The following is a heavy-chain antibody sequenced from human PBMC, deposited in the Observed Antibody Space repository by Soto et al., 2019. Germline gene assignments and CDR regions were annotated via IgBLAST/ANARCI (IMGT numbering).Heavy chain of an antibody. Sequence: ASETLSLTCTVSGGSISSYYWSWIRQPPGKGLEWIGYIYYSGSTNYNPSLKSRVTISVDTSKNQFSLKLSSVTAADTAVYYCARGGRHTRKNWFDPWGQGTLVTVSS. CDR1: GGSISSYY. J-gene: IGHJ5*02. D-gene: IGHD3-16*01. V-gene: IGHV4-59*01. CDR3: ARGGRHTRKNWFDP. CDR2: IYYSGST.